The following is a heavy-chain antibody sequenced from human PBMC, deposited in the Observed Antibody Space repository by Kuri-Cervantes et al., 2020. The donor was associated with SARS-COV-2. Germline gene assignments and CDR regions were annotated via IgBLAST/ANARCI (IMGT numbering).Heavy chain of an antibody. CDR1: GFTFSSYS. CDR3: ARDPAMVRGVDAFDI. D-gene: IGHD3-10*01. V-gene: IGHV3-48*02. Sequence: GGSLRLSCAASGFTFSSYSMNWVRQAPGKGLEWVSYVSSSSSTIYYADSVKGRFTISRDNAKNSLYLQMNSLRDEDTAVYYCARDPAMVRGVDAFDIWGQGTMVTVSS. J-gene: IGHJ3*02. CDR2: VSSSSSTI.